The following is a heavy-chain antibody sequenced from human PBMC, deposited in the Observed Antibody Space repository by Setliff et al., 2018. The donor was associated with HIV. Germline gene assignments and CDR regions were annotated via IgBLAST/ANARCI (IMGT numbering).Heavy chain of an antibody. CDR3: ARANNDYLYLDY. D-gene: IGHD3-16*01. CDR1: NGSIGSFY. J-gene: IGHJ4*02. Sequence: SETLSLTCTVSNGSIGSFYWTWIRQPPGKELEWIGYIYFNGVTKYSPSLKSRVSMSVDTFKSQFSLKLTSVTAADTAVYYCARANNDYLYLDYWGQGALVTVSS. V-gene: IGHV4-59*01. CDR2: IYFNGVT.